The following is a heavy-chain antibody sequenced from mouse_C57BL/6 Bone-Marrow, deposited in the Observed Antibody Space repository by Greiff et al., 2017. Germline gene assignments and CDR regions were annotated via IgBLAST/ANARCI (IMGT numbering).Heavy chain of an antibody. J-gene: IGHJ1*03. Sequence: QVQLKQSGAELVMPGASVKLSCKASGYTFTSYWMHWVKQRPGQGLEWIGEIDPSDSYTNYNQKFKGKATLTVDKSSSTAYMQLSSLTSEDSAVYYCAREVMITSDYWDYEVWGTGTTVTVSS. CDR2: IDPSDSYT. V-gene: IGHV1-69*01. D-gene: IGHD2-4*01. CDR3: AREVMITSDYWDYEV. CDR1: GYTFTSYW.